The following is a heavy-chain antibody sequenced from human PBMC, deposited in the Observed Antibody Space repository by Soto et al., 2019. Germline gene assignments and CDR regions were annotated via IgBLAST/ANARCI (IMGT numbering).Heavy chain of an antibody. CDR3: ARAQRYYDSSDYYCGVYFDY. CDR2: IKQDGSEK. CDR1: GFTFSSYW. J-gene: IGHJ4*02. Sequence: EVQLVESGGDLVQPGGSLRLSCAASGFTFSSYWMSWVRQAPGKGLEWVANIKQDGSEKYYVDSVMGRFTISRDNAKNSVFLQMNSLRAEDPAVYYCARAQRYYDSSDYYCGVYFDYWGQGTLVTVSS. V-gene: IGHV3-7*03. D-gene: IGHD3-22*01.